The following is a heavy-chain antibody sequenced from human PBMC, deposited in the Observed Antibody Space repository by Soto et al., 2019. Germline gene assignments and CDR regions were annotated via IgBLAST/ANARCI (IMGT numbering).Heavy chain of an antibody. CDR1: GGSISSGDYY. V-gene: IGHV4-30-4*01. CDR3: ARVLLLLNWFDP. D-gene: IGHD2-21*01. CDR2: IYYSGST. Sequence: SETLSLTCTVSGGSISSGDYYWSWIRQPPGKGLEWIGYIYYSGSTYYNPPLKSRFTISVDTSKNQFSLKLSSVTAADTAVYYCARVLLLLNWFDPWGQGTLVTVSS. J-gene: IGHJ5*02.